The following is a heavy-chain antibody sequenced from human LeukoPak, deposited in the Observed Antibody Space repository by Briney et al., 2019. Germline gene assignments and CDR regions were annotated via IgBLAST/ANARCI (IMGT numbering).Heavy chain of an antibody. CDR1: GFTFSTYW. CDR3: ASSGDYEKWDYYFDY. V-gene: IGHV3-7*01. Sequence: GGSLRLSCAASGFTFSTYWMSWVRQAPGKGLEWVANINQGGSETYYVDSVKGRFTISRDNAKNSLYLQMNSLRAEDTAVYYCASSGDYEKWDYYFDYWGQGTLVTVSS. J-gene: IGHJ4*02. D-gene: IGHD4-17*01. CDR2: INQGGSET.